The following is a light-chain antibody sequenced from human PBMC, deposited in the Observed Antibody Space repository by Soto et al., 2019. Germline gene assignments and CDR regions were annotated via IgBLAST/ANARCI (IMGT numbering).Light chain of an antibody. V-gene: IGKV1-33*01. CDR3: QQSNSFPLT. Sequence: DIQMTQSRSSLSASVGDIVTITCQASQDISNYLNWYQQKPGKAPKLLIYDASNLETGVPSRFSGSGSGTDFTLTISSLQPEDSATYYCQQSNSFPLTFGGGTKVDIK. CDR2: DAS. CDR1: QDISNY. J-gene: IGKJ4*01.